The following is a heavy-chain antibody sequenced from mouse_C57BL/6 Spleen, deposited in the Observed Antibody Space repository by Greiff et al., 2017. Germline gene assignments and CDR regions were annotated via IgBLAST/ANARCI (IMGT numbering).Heavy chain of an antibody. D-gene: IGHD1-1*01. CDR3: ARGDYYGPFDY. CDR2: INPGSGGT. CDR1: GYAFTNYL. Sequence: VQLQQSGAELVRPGTSVKVSCKASGYAFTNYLIEWVKQRPGQGLEWIGLINPGSGGTNYNEKFKGKATLTADKSSSTSYMQLSSLTSEDSAVYFCARGDYYGPFDYWGQGTTLTVSS. J-gene: IGHJ2*01. V-gene: IGHV1-54*01.